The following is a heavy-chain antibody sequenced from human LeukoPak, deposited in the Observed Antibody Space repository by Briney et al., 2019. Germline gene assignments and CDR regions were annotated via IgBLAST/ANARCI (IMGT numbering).Heavy chain of an antibody. CDR2: IDTSGNT. J-gene: IGHJ6*04. CDR1: GVSINSYY. CDR3: ASSGVAGYMDV. Sequence: SETLSLTCTVSGVSINSYYWTWIRQPPGKGLEWIGYIDTSGNTNYNPSLKSRLTISRDTSKNQFSLKLSSVTAADTAVFYCASSGVAGYMDVWGKGTTVTVSS. V-gene: IGHV4-4*09. D-gene: IGHD3-3*01.